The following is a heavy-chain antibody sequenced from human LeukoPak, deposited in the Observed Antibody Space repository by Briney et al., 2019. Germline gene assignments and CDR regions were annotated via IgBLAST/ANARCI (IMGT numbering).Heavy chain of an antibody. CDR1: GFMVSSNY. Sequence: PGGSLRLSCAASGFMVSSNYMSWVRQAPGKGLEWESVIYSGGSTYYADSVKGRFTIYRDNSKNTLYLQMNSLRAEDTAMYYCARGKDDAFDIWGQGTMVTVSS. CDR3: ARGKDDAFDI. CDR2: IYSGGST. V-gene: IGHV3-53*01. J-gene: IGHJ3*02.